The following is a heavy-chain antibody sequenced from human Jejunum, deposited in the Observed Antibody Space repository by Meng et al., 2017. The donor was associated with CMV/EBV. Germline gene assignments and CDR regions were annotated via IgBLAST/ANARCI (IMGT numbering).Heavy chain of an antibody. V-gene: IGHV3-21*01. J-gene: IGHJ6*02. CDR1: YS. D-gene: IGHD3-3*01. CDR2: ISSSSSFI. Sequence: YSMNWVRQAPGKGLEWVSSISSSSSFIYSADSVKGRITISRDNAKNSLYLQMNSLRAEDTAVYYCARVGPYYDFWSGFLVGAMDVWGQGTTVTVSS. CDR3: ARVGPYYDFWSGFLVGAMDV.